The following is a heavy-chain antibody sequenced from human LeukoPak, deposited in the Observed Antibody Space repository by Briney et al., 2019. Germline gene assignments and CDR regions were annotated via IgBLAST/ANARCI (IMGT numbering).Heavy chain of an antibody. D-gene: IGHD3-9*01. CDR3: TRGHYYNILTSYYVRRGLDY. J-gene: IGHJ4*02. CDR2: IKSKTDGGTT. CDR1: GFTFSNAW. V-gene: IGHV3-15*01. Sequence: GGSLRLSCAASGFTFSNAWMSWVRQAPGKGLELVGRIKSKTDGGTTDYAAPVKGRFTIPRDDSNNTLYLQMTSLRVEDTAVFYCTRGHYYNILTSYYVRRGLDYWGQGTLVTVSS.